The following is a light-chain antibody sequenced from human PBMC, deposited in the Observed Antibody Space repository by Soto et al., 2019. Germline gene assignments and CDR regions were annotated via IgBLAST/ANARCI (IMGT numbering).Light chain of an antibody. Sequence: DIQRTQSPSTLSASVGDRVTITCRASQTISNWLAWYQQKPGKAPKLLIYDASSLEGGVPSRFSGSGSGTEFTLTLSSLQPDDFATYYCQQYYSYWTFGQGTKVHIK. J-gene: IGKJ1*01. CDR3: QQYYSYWT. V-gene: IGKV1-5*01. CDR2: DAS. CDR1: QTISNW.